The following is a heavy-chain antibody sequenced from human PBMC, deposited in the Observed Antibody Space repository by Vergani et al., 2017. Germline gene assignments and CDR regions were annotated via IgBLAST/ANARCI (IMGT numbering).Heavy chain of an antibody. CDR3: AKSGIWSGYHHFDY. J-gene: IGHJ4*02. CDR2: ISYDGSNK. Sequence: QMQLVESGGGVVQPGRSLRLSCAASGFTFSSYAMHWVRQAPGKGLEWVAVISYDGSNKYYADSVKGRFTISRDNSKNTLYLQMNSLRTEDTAVYYCAKSGIWSGYHHFDYWGQGTLVTVSS. CDR1: GFTFSSYA. V-gene: IGHV3-30*04. D-gene: IGHD3-3*01.